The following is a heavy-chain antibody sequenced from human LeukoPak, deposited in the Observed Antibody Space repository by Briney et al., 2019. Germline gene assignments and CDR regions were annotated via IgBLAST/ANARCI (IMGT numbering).Heavy chain of an antibody. J-gene: IGHJ2*01. V-gene: IGHV3-7*03. D-gene: IGHD3-3*01. CDR2: IKQDGSEK. CDR1: GFTFSTYW. CDR3: ARAEWSNWYFDL. Sequence: GGSLRLSCAASGFTFSTYWMNWVRQAPGKGREWVANIKQDGSEKYYVDSVKGRFTLSRDSAKNSLYLQMNSLRAEGTAVYYCARAEWSNWYFDLWGRGTLVTVSS.